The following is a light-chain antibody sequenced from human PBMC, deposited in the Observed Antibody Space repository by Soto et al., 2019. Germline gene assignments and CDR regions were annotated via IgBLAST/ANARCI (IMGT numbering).Light chain of an antibody. CDR2: EVT. J-gene: IGLJ1*01. CDR1: SGDIGSYNR. V-gene: IGLV2-14*01. CDR3: GSYSSTDTPFV. Sequence: QSALAQPASVSGSPGQSITISCTGTSGDIGSYNRVSWYQQHPGKAPKLIIYEVTDRPSGVSNRFSGSKSGNTASLTISGLQAEDEADYYCGSYSSTDTPFVFGTGTKVTVL.